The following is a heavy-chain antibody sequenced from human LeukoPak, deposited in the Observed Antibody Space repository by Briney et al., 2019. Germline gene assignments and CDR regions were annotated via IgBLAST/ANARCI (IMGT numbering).Heavy chain of an antibody. CDR3: ARDGDTYYYDNSGYYYEY. CDR1: GYSISNGYY. D-gene: IGHD3-22*01. J-gene: IGHJ4*02. CDR2: IYHSGSP. Sequence: SETLSLTCAVSGYSISNGYYWGWIRQPPGKGLEWIGSIYHSGSPYYNPSLKNRVTISVDTSKNQFSLKLSSVTAADTAVYYYARDGDTYYYDNSGYYYEYWGQGTLVTVSS. V-gene: IGHV4-38-2*02.